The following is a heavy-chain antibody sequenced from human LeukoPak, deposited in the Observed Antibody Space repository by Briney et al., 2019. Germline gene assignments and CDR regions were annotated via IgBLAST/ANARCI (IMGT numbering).Heavy chain of an antibody. CDR1: GFSISSGYY. V-gene: IGHV4-38-2*02. CDR2: MFHGGAT. CDR3: ARDPIVGATEGGNY. Sequence: SETLSLTCTVSGFSISSGYYWGWIRQTPGKGLEWIASMFHGGATYYNPSLKSRVTISTDTSRNQFYLTLRSVTAADTAVYYCARDPIVGATEGGNYWGQGTLVTVSS. J-gene: IGHJ4*02. D-gene: IGHD1-26*01.